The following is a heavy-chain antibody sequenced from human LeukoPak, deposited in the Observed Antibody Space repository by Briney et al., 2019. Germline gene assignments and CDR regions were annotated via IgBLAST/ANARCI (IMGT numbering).Heavy chain of an antibody. Sequence: PSETLSLTCTVSGGSISSSSYYWGWIRQPPGKGLEWIGSIYYSGSTYYNPSLKSRVTISVDTSKNQFSLKLSSVTAADTAVYYCAWSGAGAFDIWGQGTMVTVSS. CDR1: GGSISSSSYY. V-gene: IGHV4-39*07. J-gene: IGHJ3*02. D-gene: IGHD4/OR15-4a*01. CDR3: AWSGAGAFDI. CDR2: IYYSGST.